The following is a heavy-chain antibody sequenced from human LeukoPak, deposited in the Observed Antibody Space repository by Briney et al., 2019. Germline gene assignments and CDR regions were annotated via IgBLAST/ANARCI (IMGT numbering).Heavy chain of an antibody. CDR1: GFPFSNYW. J-gene: IGHJ6*04. Sequence: GGSLRLSCAASGFPFSNYWMTWVRQAPGKGLEWVATIEQDGSETYYLGSVKGRFIISRDNAKNSLYLQMNSLRAEDTAVYYCARDGTPIHGSGWVYMDVWGKGTTVTISS. CDR2: IEQDGSET. V-gene: IGHV3-7*01. D-gene: IGHD6-25*01. CDR3: ARDGTPIHGSGWVYMDV.